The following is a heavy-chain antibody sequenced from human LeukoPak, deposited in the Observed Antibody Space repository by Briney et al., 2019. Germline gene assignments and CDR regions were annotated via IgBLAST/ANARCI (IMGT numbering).Heavy chain of an antibody. V-gene: IGHV1-69*13. CDR3: ARGKNYYDSSGYPYYFDY. D-gene: IGHD3-22*01. J-gene: IGHJ4*02. CDR1: GGTFSSYA. CDR2: IIPIFGTA. Sequence: SVRDSCKASGGTFSSYAISWVRQAPGQGLEWMGGIIPIFGTANYAQKFHGRVTITADESTSTAYMELSSLRSEDTAVYYCARGKNYYDSSGYPYYFDYWGQGALVIV.